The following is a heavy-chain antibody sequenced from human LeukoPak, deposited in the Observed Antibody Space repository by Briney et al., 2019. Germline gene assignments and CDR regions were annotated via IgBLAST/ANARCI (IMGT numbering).Heavy chain of an antibody. CDR2: IYPDDSDT. V-gene: IGHV5-51*01. Sequence: GESLKISCKGSGYSFTSYWIGWVRQMPGKGLEWMGIIYPDDSDTRYSPSFQGQVTISADKSITTAYLQWSSLKASDTAMYYCARHLYCGADCSYYFDYWGQGTLVSV. CDR3: ARHLYCGADCSYYFDY. J-gene: IGHJ4*02. D-gene: IGHD2-21*01. CDR1: GYSFTSYW.